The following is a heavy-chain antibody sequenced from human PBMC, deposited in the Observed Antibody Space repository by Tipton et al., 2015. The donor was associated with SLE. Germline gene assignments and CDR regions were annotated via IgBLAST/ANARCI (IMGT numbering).Heavy chain of an antibody. CDR3: ARRPYGYTAAAGTNYYYGMDV. Sequence: VQLVQSGAEVKKPGASVKVSCKASGYTFTSYGISWVRQAPGQGLEWMGWISAYNGNTNYAQKLQGRVTITTDESTSIAYMELSSLRYEDTAVYYCARRPYGYTAAAGTNYYYGMDVWGQGTTVTVSS. CDR1: GYTFTSYG. J-gene: IGHJ6*02. D-gene: IGHD6-13*01. V-gene: IGHV1-18*01. CDR2: ISAYNGNT.